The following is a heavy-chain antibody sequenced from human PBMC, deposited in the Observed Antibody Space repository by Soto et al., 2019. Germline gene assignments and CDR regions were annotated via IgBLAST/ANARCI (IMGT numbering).Heavy chain of an antibody. D-gene: IGHD3-10*01. J-gene: IGHJ4*02. V-gene: IGHV3-23*01. CDR3: AKDRTYGSGSSDY. Sequence: GGSLGLSCAAPGFTFSSYAMSWVRQAPGKGLEWVSAISGSGGSTYYADSVKGRFTISRDNSKNTLYLQMNSLRAEDTAVYYCAKDRTYGSGSSDYWGQGTLVTVSS. CDR1: GFTFSSYA. CDR2: ISGSGGST.